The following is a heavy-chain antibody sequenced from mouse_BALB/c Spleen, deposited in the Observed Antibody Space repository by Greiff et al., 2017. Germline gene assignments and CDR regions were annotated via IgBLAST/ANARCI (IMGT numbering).Heavy chain of an antibody. CDR1: GFSLSRYS. D-gene: IGHD2-1*01. J-gene: IGHJ3*01. CDR3: ARKGSDGNGEFAY. V-gene: IGHV2-6-4*01. Sequence: VKVVESGPGLVAPSQSLSITCTVSGFSLSRYSVHWVRQPPGKGLEWLGMIWGGGSTDYNSALKSRLSISKDNSKSQVFLKMNSLQTDDTAMYYCARKGSDGNGEFAYWGQGTLVTVSA. CDR2: IWGGGST.